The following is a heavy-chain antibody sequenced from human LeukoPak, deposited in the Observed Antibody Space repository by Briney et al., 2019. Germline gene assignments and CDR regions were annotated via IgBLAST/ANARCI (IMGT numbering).Heavy chain of an antibody. D-gene: IGHD3-10*01. CDR2: ISGSGGST. CDR1: GFTFSSYA. CDR3: ATQYYYGSGSYYVYWYFAL. J-gene: IGHJ2*01. Sequence: GGSLRLSCAASGFTFSSYAMSWVRQAPGKGLEWVSAISGSGGSTYYADSVKGRFTISRDNSKNTLYLQMNRLRAEATAVYYCATQYYYGSGSYYVYWYFALWGRGTLVTVSS. V-gene: IGHV3-23*01.